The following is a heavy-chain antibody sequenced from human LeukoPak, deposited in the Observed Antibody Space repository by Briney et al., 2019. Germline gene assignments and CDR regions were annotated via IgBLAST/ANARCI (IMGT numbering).Heavy chain of an antibody. CDR3: AREPRGDGFDY. D-gene: IGHD3-16*01. CDR2: INPSGGST. V-gene: IGHV1-46*01. Sequence: ASVKVSCKASGYTFTSYYMRWVRQAPGQGLEWMGIINPSGGSTSYAQKFQGRVTMTRDASTSTVYMELSSLRSEDTAVYYCAREPRGDGFDYWGQGTLVTVSS. CDR1: GYTFTSYY. J-gene: IGHJ4*02.